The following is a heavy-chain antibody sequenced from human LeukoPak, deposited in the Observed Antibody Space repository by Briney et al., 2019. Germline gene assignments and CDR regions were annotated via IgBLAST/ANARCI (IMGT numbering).Heavy chain of an antibody. V-gene: IGHV1-2*02. D-gene: IGHD3-3*02. CDR1: GYTFTGYY. J-gene: IGHJ6*03. Sequence: ASVKVSCKASGYTFTGYYMHWVRQAPGQGLEWMGWINPNSGGTNYAQKFQGRVTITRNTSISTAYMELSSLRSEDTAVYYCAREVGEGALLYYYYMDVWGKGTTVTVSS. CDR3: AREVGEGALLYYYYMDV. CDR2: INPNSGGT.